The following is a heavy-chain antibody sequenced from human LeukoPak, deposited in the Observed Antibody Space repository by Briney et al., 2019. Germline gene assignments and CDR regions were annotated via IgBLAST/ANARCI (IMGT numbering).Heavy chain of an antibody. J-gene: IGHJ4*02. CDR2: ISGGGDIT. CDR3: VREDTPATANY. Sequence: GGSLRLSCAASGFNFANHAMSWVRQTPGKGLEWVSAISGGGDITYYADSVTGRFTISRDNSKDTLFLQMHSLRPGDTAIYYCVREDTPATANYWGQGTLVTISS. CDR1: GFNFANHA. D-gene: IGHD2-21*02. V-gene: IGHV3-23*01.